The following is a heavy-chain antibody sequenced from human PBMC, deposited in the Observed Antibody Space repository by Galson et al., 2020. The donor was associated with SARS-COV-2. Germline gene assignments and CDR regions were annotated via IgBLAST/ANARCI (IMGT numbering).Heavy chain of an antibody. V-gene: IGHV4-59*08. J-gene: IGHJ4*02. D-gene: IGHD4-17*01. CDR2: GHYSGST. Sequence: SLTCTVSGDSVSRYYWTWIRQPPGKGLQWIGHGHYSGSTNYNPSLKSRVTISVDRSRNQFSLQLNSLTAADTAVYFCARLETTGFVDYWGQGTLVTVSS. CDR3: ARLETTGFVDY. CDR1: GDSVSRYY.